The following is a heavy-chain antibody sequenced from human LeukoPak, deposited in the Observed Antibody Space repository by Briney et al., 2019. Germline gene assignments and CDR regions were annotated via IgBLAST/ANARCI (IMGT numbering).Heavy chain of an antibody. CDR3: TRESGSYHGNDY. CDR1: GYTFTGYG. Sequence: ASVKVSCKASGYTFTGYGISWVRQAPGQGLEWMGRINPNNGATNYAQKFQGRVTITGDTSINTAYMELSSLRSDDTAVYYCTRESGSYHGNDYWGQGTLVTVSS. V-gene: IGHV1-2*06. CDR2: INPNNGAT. D-gene: IGHD1-26*01. J-gene: IGHJ4*02.